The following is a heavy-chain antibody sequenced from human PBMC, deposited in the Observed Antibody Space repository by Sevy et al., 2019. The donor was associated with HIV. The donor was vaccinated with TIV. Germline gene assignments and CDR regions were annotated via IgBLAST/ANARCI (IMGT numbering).Heavy chain of an antibody. V-gene: IGHV4-59*13. D-gene: IGHD3-22*01. CDR2: IYYSGST. CDR1: GVSISSFY. Sequence: SETLSLTCTVSGVSISSFYWSWIRQPPGKGLEWFGNIYYSGSTNYNPSLKSRVTISVDTSKNQFSLKLSSVTAADTAVYYCARRYFYDSRGSTVFDYWGQGTLVTVSS. CDR3: ARRYFYDSRGSTVFDY. J-gene: IGHJ4*02.